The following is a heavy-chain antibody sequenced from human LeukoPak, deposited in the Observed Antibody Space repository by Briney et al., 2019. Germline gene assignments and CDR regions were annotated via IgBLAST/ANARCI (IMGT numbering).Heavy chain of an antibody. Sequence: GGSLRLSCAASGFTFSSYWMHWVRQAPGKGLVWVSRINGDGSSTSYADSVKGRFTISRDNAKNTLYLQMNSLRAEDTAVYYCARDPVPSLPQQIDYWGQGTLVTVSS. CDR3: ARDPVPSLPQQIDY. D-gene: IGHD2-2*01. J-gene: IGHJ4*02. CDR2: INGDGSST. V-gene: IGHV3-74*01. CDR1: GFTFSSYW.